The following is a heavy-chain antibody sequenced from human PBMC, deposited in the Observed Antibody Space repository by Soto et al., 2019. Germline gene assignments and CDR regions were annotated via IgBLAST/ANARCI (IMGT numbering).Heavy chain of an antibody. CDR2: IIPIFGTA. CDR1: GGTFSSYA. CDR3: AREGLGSPHYGMDV. Sequence: QVQLVQSGAEVKKPGSSVKVSCQASGGTFSSYAISWVRQAPGQGLEWMGGIIPIFGTANYAQKFQGRVTITADESTSTAYMELSSLRSEDTAVYYCAREGLGSPHYGMDVWGQGTTVTVSS. D-gene: IGHD2-15*01. V-gene: IGHV1-69*01. J-gene: IGHJ6*02.